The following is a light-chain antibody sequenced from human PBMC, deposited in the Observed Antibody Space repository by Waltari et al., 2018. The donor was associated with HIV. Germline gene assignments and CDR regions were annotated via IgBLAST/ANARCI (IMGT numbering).Light chain of an antibody. J-gene: IGLJ2*01. V-gene: IGLV3-21*02. Sequence: SYVLTQAPSVSVAPGQTATISCGHIGRNSVQWYRQKPGRAPLLVVLDDVDRSSGIPARFSGARSGGRAALTISGVGCGDEADYCCQGWGRSYRKAVFGGGT. CDR3: QGWGRSYRKAV. CDR1: HIGRNS. CDR2: DDV.